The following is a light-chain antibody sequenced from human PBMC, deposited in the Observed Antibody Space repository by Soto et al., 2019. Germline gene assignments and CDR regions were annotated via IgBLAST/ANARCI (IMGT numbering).Light chain of an antibody. J-gene: IGKJ5*01. Sequence: DNQMTQSPPTLAASGGGGDPVARRARQSISNWLAWYQQKPGTAPKLLIYHASTLESGVPSRFSGSGSGTEFSLALSSLQPDDFATYYCQQYNSYPITFGQGTRLEI. CDR1: QSISNW. V-gene: IGKV1-5*01. CDR2: HAS. CDR3: QQYNSYPIT.